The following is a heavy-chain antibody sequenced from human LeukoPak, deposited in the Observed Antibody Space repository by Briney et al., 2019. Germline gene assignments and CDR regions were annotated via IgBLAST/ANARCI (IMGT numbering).Heavy chain of an antibody. CDR1: GYTFTSYY. Sequence: ASVKVSCKASGYTFTSYYMHWVRQATGQGLEWMGWMNPNNGNTGYAQKFQGRVTMTRDTSISTAYMELSSLTSEDTAVYYCARKIGAFGVWGQGTTVTVSS. CDR2: MNPNNGNT. J-gene: IGHJ6*02. D-gene: IGHD3-3*01. CDR3: ARKIGAFGV. V-gene: IGHV1-8*02.